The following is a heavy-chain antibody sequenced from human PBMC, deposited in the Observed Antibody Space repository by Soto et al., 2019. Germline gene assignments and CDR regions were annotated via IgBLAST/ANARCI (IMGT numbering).Heavy chain of an antibody. CDR3: ARTDRDFHGLDV. Sequence: EVQLVESGGGLVQPGGSLRLSCEASGFTFRNYDMHWVRQGTGKGLEWVSGISAAGDPDYADSVEGRFTISRENAQNSFFLQMNSLRVGDTAVYYCARTDRDFHGLDVWGQETTVIVSS. CDR2: ISAAGDP. V-gene: IGHV3-13*05. CDR1: GFTFRNYD. J-gene: IGHJ6*02.